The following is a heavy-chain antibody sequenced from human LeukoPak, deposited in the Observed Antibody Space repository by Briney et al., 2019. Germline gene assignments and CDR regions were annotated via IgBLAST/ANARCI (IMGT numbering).Heavy chain of an antibody. J-gene: IGHJ4*02. CDR1: GYLFTHYW. CDR2: IYHADSDT. D-gene: IGHD6-19*01. V-gene: IGHV5-51*01. CDR3: ARQLDNSGNDY. Sequence: GESLNFSWQSSGYLFTHYWIGWVRQLPGKGLESMGIIYHADSDTTYITSFEGQVTISADKSISTVYLQWTSLKSSDTAMYYCARQLDNSGNDYWGQGTLVTVSS.